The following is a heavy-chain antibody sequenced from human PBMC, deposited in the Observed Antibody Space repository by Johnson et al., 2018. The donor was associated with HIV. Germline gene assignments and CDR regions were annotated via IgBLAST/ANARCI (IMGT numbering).Heavy chain of an antibody. D-gene: IGHD2-21*01. CDR3: VCLRVSLSAFDI. V-gene: IGHV3-7*01. CDR1: GFTFSSYW. Sequence: EVQLVESGGGLVQPGGSLRLSCAASGFTFSSYWMSWVRQAPGKGLEWVANIKQDGSEKYYGDSVKGRFTISRDNAKNSLYLQMNSLRAEDTAVYYCVCLRVSLSAFDIWGQGTMVTVSS. CDR2: IKQDGSEK. J-gene: IGHJ3*02.